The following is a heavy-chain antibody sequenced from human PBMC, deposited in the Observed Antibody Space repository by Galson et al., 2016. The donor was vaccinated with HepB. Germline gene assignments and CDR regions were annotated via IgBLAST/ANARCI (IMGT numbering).Heavy chain of an antibody. Sequence: SLRLSCAASGFTFSNYGMHWVRQAPGKGLEWVAADSMDGRRKFYADSVKGRFTISRDHSNNMLFLQMSSLRTDDTAIYYCAKRHEYCPAVGCSVDYWGQGTLVSVST. CDR1: GFTFSNYG. J-gene: IGHJ4*02. CDR2: DSMDGRRK. CDR3: AKRHEYCPAVGCSVDY. V-gene: IGHV3-30*18. D-gene: IGHD2/OR15-2a*01.